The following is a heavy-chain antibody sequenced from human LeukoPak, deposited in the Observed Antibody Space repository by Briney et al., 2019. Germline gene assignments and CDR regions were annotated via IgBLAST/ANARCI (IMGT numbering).Heavy chain of an antibody. V-gene: IGHV3-23*01. J-gene: IGHJ4*02. D-gene: IGHD3-16*01. CDR3: ARDGGGDY. CDR2: ISGSGSST. CDR1: GFTFSSYA. Sequence: PGGSLRLSCAASGFTFSSYAMSWVRQAPGKGLEWVSAISGSGSSTYYADSVRGRFTISRDNAKNSLFLQMNSLRAEDTAVYYCARDGGGDYWGQGTLVTVSS.